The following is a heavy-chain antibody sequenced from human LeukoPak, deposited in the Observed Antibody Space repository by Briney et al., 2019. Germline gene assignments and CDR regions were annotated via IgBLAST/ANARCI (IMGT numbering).Heavy chain of an antibody. CDR3: ARDLSYYDFWSGYPHGVDV. CDR2: TYYRSKWYN. D-gene: IGHD3-3*01. V-gene: IGHV6-1*01. CDR1: GDSVSSNSAA. J-gene: IGHJ6*02. Sequence: SQTLSLTCANSGDSVSSNSAAWNWIRQSPSRGLEWLGRTYYRSKWYNDYAVSVKSRITINPDTSKNQFSLQLNSVTPEDTAVYYCARDLSYYDFWSGYPHGVDVWGQGTTVTVSS.